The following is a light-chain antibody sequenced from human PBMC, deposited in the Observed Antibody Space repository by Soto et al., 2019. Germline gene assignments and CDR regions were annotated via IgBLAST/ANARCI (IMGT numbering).Light chain of an antibody. CDR2: EVS. V-gene: IGLV2-8*01. Sequence: QSALTQPPSASGSPGQSVTISCTGTSSDVGGYNFAAWYQQHPGKAPKLMISEVSKRPSGVPDRFSGSKSGNTASLTVSGLQAEDEADYYCSSYAGSNIFVFGTGTKVTVL. CDR1: SSDVGGYNF. CDR3: SSYAGSNIFV. J-gene: IGLJ1*01.